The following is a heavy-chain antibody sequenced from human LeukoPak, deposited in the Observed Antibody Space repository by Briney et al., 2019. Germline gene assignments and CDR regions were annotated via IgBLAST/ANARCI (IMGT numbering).Heavy chain of an antibody. CDR2: INSYSGGA. CDR3: ARDFLGRINGGANYFGMGV. V-gene: IGHV1-2*02. D-gene: IGHD4/OR15-4a*01. J-gene: IGHJ6*02. Sequence: ASVKVSCKASGYIFSDYFLHWVRQAPGQGPEWMGCINSYSGGAHYAQKFQDRVTMTRDTSINTAYMDLSSLRSDDTAVYYCARDFLGRINGGANYFGMGVWGQGTTVIVSS. CDR1: GYIFSDYF.